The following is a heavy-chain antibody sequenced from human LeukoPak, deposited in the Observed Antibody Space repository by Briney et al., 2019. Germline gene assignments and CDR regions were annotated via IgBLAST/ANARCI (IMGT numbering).Heavy chain of an antibody. J-gene: IGHJ5*02. Sequence: PEGSLRLSCAASDGMHWVRQAPGQGLQWVAVISYDGSTKYYGDSVKGRFTISRDNSKNTLYLQMNSLRAEDTAVYYCAKGPFRTYYDFWSGYYRYNWFDPWGQGTLVTVSS. V-gene: IGHV3-30*18. CDR2: ISYDGSTK. CDR1: DG. D-gene: IGHD3-3*01. CDR3: AKGPFRTYYDFWSGYYRYNWFDP.